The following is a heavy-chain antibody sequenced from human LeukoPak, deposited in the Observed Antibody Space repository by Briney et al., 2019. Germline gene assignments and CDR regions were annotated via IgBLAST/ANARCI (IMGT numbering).Heavy chain of an antibody. Sequence: ASVKVSCKASGYTFTGYDMHWVRRAPGQGLEWMGRINPNSGGTNYAQKFQGRVTMTRDTSISTAYMELSRLRSDDTAVYYCARVEYSGSYYYPSWGQGTLVTVSP. CDR1: GYTFTGYD. CDR2: INPNSGGT. D-gene: IGHD1-26*01. CDR3: ARVEYSGSYYYPS. V-gene: IGHV1-2*06. J-gene: IGHJ4*02.